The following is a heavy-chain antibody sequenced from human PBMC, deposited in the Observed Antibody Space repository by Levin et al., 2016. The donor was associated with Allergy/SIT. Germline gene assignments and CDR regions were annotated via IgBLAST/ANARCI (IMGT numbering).Heavy chain of an antibody. V-gene: IGHV3-23*01. CDR2: ISGSGVSI. D-gene: IGHD2-21*01. J-gene: IGHJ4*02. CDR3: ATDGPRCGEFRCAWWY. CDR1: GFTFGNYA. Sequence: GGSLRLSCAASGFTFGNYAMSWVRRAPGKGLEWLSVISGSGVSIYYAESVTGRLTVSRDDSEDTLYLEMNSLRLDDTALYFCATDGPRCGEFRCAWWYWGQGALVTVSS.